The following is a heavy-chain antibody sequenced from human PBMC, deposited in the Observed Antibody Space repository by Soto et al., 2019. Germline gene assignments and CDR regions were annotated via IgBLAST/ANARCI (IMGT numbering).Heavy chain of an antibody. CDR1: GYTFTGYY. V-gene: IGHV1-2*04. J-gene: IGHJ6*02. CDR3: ARDAICGSYYHYYGMDV. Sequence: ASVKVSCKASGYTFTGYYMHWVRQAPGQGLEWMGWINPNSGGTNYAQKFQGWVTMTRDTSISTAYMELSRLRSDDTAVYYCARDAICGSYYHYYGMDVWGQGTTVNVFS. D-gene: IGHD1-26*01. CDR2: INPNSGGT.